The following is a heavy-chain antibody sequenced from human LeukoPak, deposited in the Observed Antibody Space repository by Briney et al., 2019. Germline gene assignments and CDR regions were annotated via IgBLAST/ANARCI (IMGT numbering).Heavy chain of an antibody. CDR1: GYTFTSYD. CDR2: MNPNSGNT. D-gene: IGHD3-16*01. CDR3: ARDRLGDPASDTFDY. Sequence: ASVKVSCKASGYTFTSYDINWVRQATGQGLEWMGWMNPNSGNTGYAQKFQGRVTITRNTSISTAYMELRSLRSDDTAVYYCARDRLGDPASDTFDYWGQGTLVTVSS. J-gene: IGHJ4*02. V-gene: IGHV1-8*03.